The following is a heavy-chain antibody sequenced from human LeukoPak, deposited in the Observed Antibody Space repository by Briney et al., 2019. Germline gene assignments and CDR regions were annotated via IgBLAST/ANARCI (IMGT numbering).Heavy chain of an antibody. J-gene: IGHJ6*02. CDR2: IYYSGST. CDR3: AREPDCSGGSCPDYYYYGIDV. Sequence: PSETLSLTCTVSGGSISSGGYYWSWIRQHPGKGLEWIGYIYYSGSTYYNPSLKSRVTISVDTSKNQFSLKLSSVTAADTAVYYCAREPDCSGGSCPDYYYYGIDVWGQGTTVTVSS. D-gene: IGHD2-15*01. V-gene: IGHV4-31*03. CDR1: GGSISSGGYY.